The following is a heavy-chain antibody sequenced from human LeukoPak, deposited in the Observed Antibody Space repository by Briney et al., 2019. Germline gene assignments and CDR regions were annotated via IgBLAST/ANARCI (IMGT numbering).Heavy chain of an antibody. V-gene: IGHV3-30*04. CDR1: GFTFSSYA. Sequence: PGGSLRLSCAASGFTFSSYATHWVRQAPGEGLEWVAVISYDGSNKYYADSVKGRFTISRDNSKNTLYLQMNSLRAEDTAVYYCARSASEYYDILSYYYYMDVWGKGTTVTVSS. CDR2: ISYDGSNK. CDR3: ARSASEYYDILSYYYYMDV. D-gene: IGHD3-9*01. J-gene: IGHJ6*03.